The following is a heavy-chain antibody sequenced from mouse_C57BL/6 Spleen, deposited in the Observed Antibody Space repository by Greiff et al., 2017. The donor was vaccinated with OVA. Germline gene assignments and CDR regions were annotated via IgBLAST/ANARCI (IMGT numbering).Heavy chain of an antibody. Sequence: VQLQQSGPELVKPGASVKIPCKASGYTFTDYNMDWVKQSHGKSLEWIGDINPNNGGTIYNQKFKGKATLTVDKSSSTAYMELRSLTSEDTAVYYCARWDYDGRLSYWGQGTLVTVSA. V-gene: IGHV1-18*01. J-gene: IGHJ3*01. D-gene: IGHD2-4*01. CDR1: GYTFTDYN. CDR2: INPNNGGT. CDR3: ARWDYDGRLSY.